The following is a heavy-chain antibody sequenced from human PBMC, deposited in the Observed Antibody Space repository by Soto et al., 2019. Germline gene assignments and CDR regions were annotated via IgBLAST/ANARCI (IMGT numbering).Heavy chain of an antibody. J-gene: IGHJ5*02. Sequence: QVQLVQSGAEVKKPGSSVKVSCKASGGTFSSYTISWVRQAPGQGLEWMGRIIPILGIANYAQKFQGRVTITADKSTSTAYMELSSLRSVDTAVYYCARDPTVRDGAVTDWFDPWGQGTLVTVSS. CDR3: ARDPTVRDGAVTDWFDP. V-gene: IGHV1-69*08. CDR2: IIPILGIA. D-gene: IGHD4-17*01. CDR1: GGTFSSYT.